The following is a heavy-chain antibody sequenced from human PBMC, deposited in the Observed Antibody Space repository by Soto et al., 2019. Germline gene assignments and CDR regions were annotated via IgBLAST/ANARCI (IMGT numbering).Heavy chain of an antibody. Sequence: SETLSLTCTVSGGSISSGGYYWSWIRQHPGKGLEWIGYIYYSGSTYYNPSLKSRVTISVDTSKNQFSLKLSSVTAADTAVYYCARRYDILINDDNWFDPWGQGTLVTVSS. CDR1: GGSISSGGYY. V-gene: IGHV4-31*03. CDR2: IYYSGST. CDR3: ARRYDILINDDNWFDP. J-gene: IGHJ5*02. D-gene: IGHD3-9*01.